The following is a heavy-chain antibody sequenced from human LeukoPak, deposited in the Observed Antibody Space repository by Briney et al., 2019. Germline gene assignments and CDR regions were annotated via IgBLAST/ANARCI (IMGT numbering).Heavy chain of an antibody. V-gene: IGHV3-74*03. J-gene: IGHJ4*02. CDR2: IKSDGSST. D-gene: IGHD6-13*01. CDR1: GFTFSSYW. CDR3: ARDSSSWYYDY. Sequence: GGSLRLSCTASGFTFSSYWMHWVRQAPGKGLVWVSCIKSDGSSTTYADSVKGRFTISRDNAKNTLHLQMNSLRAEDTAVYYCARDSSSWYYDYWGQGTLVTVSS.